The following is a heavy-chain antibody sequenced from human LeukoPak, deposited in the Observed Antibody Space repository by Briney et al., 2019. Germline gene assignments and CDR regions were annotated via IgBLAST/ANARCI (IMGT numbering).Heavy chain of an antibody. V-gene: IGHV3-23*01. CDR2: IRGGGGSA. CDR3: ARGPNGDYIGAFDM. J-gene: IGHJ3*02. CDR1: GFTFSAYA. D-gene: IGHD4-17*01. Sequence: GESLSLSCTASGFTFSAYAMMWVRQAPGKGPEWVSAIRGGGGSAFYADSVQGRFTISRDNSKYTLFLQMISLRAEDTAVYYWARGPNGDYIGAFDMWGPGTMVTVSS.